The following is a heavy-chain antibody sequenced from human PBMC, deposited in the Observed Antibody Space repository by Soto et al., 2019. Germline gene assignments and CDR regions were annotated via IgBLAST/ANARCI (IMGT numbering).Heavy chain of an antibody. Sequence: QVQLVQSGAEVKKPGASVKVSCKASGYTFTSYYMHWVRQAPGQGLEWMGIINPSGGSTSYAQKLQGRVTMTRDTSTSTVYMELSSLRSEDTAVYYCATTTIGTWGYFDYWGQGTLVTVSS. D-gene: IGHD5-12*01. CDR2: INPSGGST. V-gene: IGHV1-46*03. J-gene: IGHJ4*02. CDR3: ATTTIGTWGYFDY. CDR1: GYTFTSYY.